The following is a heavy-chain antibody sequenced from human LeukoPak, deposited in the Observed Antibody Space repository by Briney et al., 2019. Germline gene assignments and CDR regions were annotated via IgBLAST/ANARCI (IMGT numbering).Heavy chain of an antibody. CDR3: AKDQERYFDPQGYFDY. CDR1: GFTYSSYA. V-gene: IGHV3-23*01. J-gene: IGHJ4*02. CDR2: ISGSGGST. Sequence: GGSLRLSSAASGFTYSSYAMSWVRQAPGKGLEWVSAISGSGGSTYFADSVKGRFTISRDNSKNTLYLQMNSLRAEDTAVYYCAKDQERYFDPQGYFDYWGQGTLVTVSS. D-gene: IGHD3-9*01.